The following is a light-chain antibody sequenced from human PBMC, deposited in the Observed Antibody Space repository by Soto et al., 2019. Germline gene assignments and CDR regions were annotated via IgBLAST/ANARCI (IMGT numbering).Light chain of an antibody. Sequence: QSVLTQPASVSGSPGQSITISCTGSSSDVGSYNVVSWYQQHPGKAPKLMIYEVSKRPSGVSNRFSGSKSDNTASLTISGLQAEDEADYYCYLYAGSSTFEWVFGGGTKLTVL. J-gene: IGLJ3*02. V-gene: IGLV2-23*02. CDR2: EVS. CDR1: SSDVGSYNV. CDR3: YLYAGSSTFEWV.